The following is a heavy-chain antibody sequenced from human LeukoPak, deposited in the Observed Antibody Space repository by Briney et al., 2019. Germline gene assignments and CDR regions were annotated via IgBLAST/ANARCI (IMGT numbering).Heavy chain of an antibody. CDR3: ARVLVGSRVDY. J-gene: IGHJ4*02. CDR1: GGSFSGYY. Sequence: SETLSLTCAVYGGSFSGYYWSWIRQPPGKGLEWIGEINHSGSTNYNPSLKSRVTISVDTSKNQFSLKLSSVTAADTAVYYCARVLVGSRVDYWGQGTLVTVS. CDR2: INHSGST. D-gene: IGHD2-21*01. V-gene: IGHV4-34*01.